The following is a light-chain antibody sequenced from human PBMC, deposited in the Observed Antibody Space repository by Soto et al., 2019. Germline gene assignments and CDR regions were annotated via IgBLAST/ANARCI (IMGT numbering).Light chain of an antibody. CDR2: LNSDGSY. Sequence: QSVLTQSPSASASLGASVKLTCTLSSGHSTYAIAWHQQQPERGPRYLMKLNSDGSYSKGDGISDRFSGSSSGAERYLTISSLQSEDEADYYCQTWGTGIHWVFGGGTKVTVL. CDR1: SGHSTYA. V-gene: IGLV4-69*01. CDR3: QTWGTGIHWV. J-gene: IGLJ3*02.